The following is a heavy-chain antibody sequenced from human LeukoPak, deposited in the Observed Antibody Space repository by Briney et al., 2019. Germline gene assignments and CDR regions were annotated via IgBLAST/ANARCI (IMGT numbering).Heavy chain of an antibody. Sequence: ASVKVSCRASGYTFTSYDINWVRQATGQGLELMGWMNPNSGNTGYAQKFQGRVTITRNTSISTAYMELSSLRSEDTAVYYCARTGYYYYMDVWGKGTTVTVSS. J-gene: IGHJ6*03. V-gene: IGHV1-8*03. D-gene: IGHD1-14*01. CDR3: ARTGYYYYMDV. CDR2: MNPNSGNT. CDR1: GYTFTSYD.